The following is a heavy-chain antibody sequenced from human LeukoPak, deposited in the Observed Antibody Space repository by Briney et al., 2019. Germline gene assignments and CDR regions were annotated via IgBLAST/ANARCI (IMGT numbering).Heavy chain of an antibody. J-gene: IGHJ4*02. CDR3: ARDSGLVSQIDY. D-gene: IGHD1-14*01. V-gene: IGHV1-2*02. CDR1: GYTFTGYY. Sequence: ASVTVSCKASGYTFTGYYMHWVRQAPGQGLEWMGWINPNSGGTNYAQKFQGRVTMTRDTSISTAYMELSRLRSDDTAVYYCARDSGLVSQIDYWGQGTLVTVSS. CDR2: INPNSGGT.